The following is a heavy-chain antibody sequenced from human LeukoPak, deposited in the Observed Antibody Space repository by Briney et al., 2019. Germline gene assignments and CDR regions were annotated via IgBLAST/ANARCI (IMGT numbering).Heavy chain of an antibody. D-gene: IGHD5-12*01. Sequence: SETLSLTCTVSGGSLSSSIYYWGWIRQPPGKGLEWIGEIYHSGSTNYNPSLKSRVTISVDKSKNQFSLKLSSVTAADTAVYYCARESNIVATVVNWGQGTLVTVSS. CDR1: GGSLSSSIYY. CDR3: ARESNIVATVVN. V-gene: IGHV4-39*07. J-gene: IGHJ4*02. CDR2: IYHSGST.